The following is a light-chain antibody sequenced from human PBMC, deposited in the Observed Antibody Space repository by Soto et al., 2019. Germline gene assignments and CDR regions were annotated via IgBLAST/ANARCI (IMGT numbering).Light chain of an antibody. CDR2: GAS. CDR3: HQYGSSPLIR. CDR1: QTVSITY. J-gene: IGKJ5*01. V-gene: IGKV3-20*01. Sequence: VWTQSPGTLSLSPGESATLSCRASQTVSITYLTWCQQKPGQAHRLVIFGASKRATGIPDRFSGSGSGRDFTLTIGGLEPEDLAVYYCHQYGSSPLIRFGQGTRLEIK.